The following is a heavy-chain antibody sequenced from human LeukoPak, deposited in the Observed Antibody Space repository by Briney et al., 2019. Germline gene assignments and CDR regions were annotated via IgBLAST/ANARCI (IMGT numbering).Heavy chain of an antibody. CDR1: GDSVSNGNYY. J-gene: IGHJ4*02. D-gene: IGHD3-10*01. Sequence: SETLSLTCTVSGDSVSNGNYYWSWLRQPPGKALEWIGYIYYSGSTYYNPSLEGRVTISVDTSKNQFSVKLRSVTAADTAVHYCARSQNYYGSGDYWSQGTLVTVSS. V-gene: IGHV4-61*01. CDR3: ARSQNYYGSGDY. CDR2: IYYSGST.